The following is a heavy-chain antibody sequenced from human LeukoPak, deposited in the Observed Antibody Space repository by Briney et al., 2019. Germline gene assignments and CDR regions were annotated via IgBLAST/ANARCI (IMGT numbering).Heavy chain of an antibody. Sequence: SLRXXCAASGFTFSSYSMNWVRQAPGKGLEWVSSISSSSSYIYYADSVKGRFTISRDNAKNSLYLQMNSLRAEDTAVYYCAXDLSXWFGELVQYYYYYMDVWGKGTTVTVSS. J-gene: IGHJ6*03. V-gene: IGHV3-21*01. CDR2: ISSSSSYI. CDR3: AXDLSXWFGELVQYYYYYMDV. CDR1: GFTFSSYS. D-gene: IGHD3-10*01.